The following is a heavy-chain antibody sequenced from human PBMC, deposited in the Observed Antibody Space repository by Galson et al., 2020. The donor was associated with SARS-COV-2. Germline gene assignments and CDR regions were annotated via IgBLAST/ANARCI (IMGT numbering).Heavy chain of an antibody. J-gene: IGHJ5*02. D-gene: IGHD3-22*01. Sequence: GESLKISCKVSGYTLTELSMHWVRQAPGKGLEWMGGFDPEDGETIYAQKFQGRVTMTEDTSTDTAYMELSSLRSEDTAVYYCATGPPYYYDSSGYYYRSWFDPWGQGTLVTVSS. CDR2: FDPEDGET. CDR1: GYTLTELS. CDR3: ATGPPYYYDSSGYYYRSWFDP. V-gene: IGHV1-24*01.